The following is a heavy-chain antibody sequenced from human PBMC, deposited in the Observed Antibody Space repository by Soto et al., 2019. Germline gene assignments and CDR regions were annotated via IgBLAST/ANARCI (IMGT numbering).Heavy chain of an antibody. CDR2: IIPIFGTA. CDR3: AREVVTARGSFLRY. V-gene: IGHV1-69*13. D-gene: IGHD2-21*02. Sequence: GASVKVSCKASGGTFSSYAISWVRQAPGQGLEWMGGIIPIFGTANYAQKFQGRVTITADESTSTAYMELSSLRSEDTAVYYCAREVVTARGSFLRYWGQGTLVTVSS. CDR1: GGTFSSYA. J-gene: IGHJ4*02.